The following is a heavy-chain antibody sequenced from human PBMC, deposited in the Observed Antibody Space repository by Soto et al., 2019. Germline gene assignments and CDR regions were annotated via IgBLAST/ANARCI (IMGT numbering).Heavy chain of an antibody. CDR2: ISAYNGNT. CDR1: AYSYTSYG. D-gene: IGHD3-3*01. CDR3: ARSSGYLDY. V-gene: IGHV1-18*01. Sequence: ASVKVSFKASAYSYTSYGISWVRQAPGQGLEWMGWISAYNGNTNYAQKFQGRVTMTTDTSTSTAYMELRTLRSDDTAMYYCARSSGYLDYWGQGTLVTVSS. J-gene: IGHJ4*02.